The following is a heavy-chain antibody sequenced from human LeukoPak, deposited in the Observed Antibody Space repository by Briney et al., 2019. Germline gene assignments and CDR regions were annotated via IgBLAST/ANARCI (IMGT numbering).Heavy chain of an antibody. CDR1: GFTFSNAW. J-gene: IGHJ4*02. D-gene: IGHD5-24*01. V-gene: IGHV3-11*04. Sequence: GGSLRLSCAASGFTFSNAWMSWVRQAPGKGLEWVSYISSSGRTIYYADSVKGRFTISRDNAKNPLYLQMNSLRAEDTAVYYCAVATIKDYFDYWGQGTLVTVSS. CDR3: AVATIKDYFDY. CDR2: ISSSGRTI.